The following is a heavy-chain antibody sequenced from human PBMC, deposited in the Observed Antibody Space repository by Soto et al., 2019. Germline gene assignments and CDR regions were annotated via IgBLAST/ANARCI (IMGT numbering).Heavy chain of an antibody. CDR3: ARRSYCDGDCTRRPYDYYGMDV. D-gene: IGHD2-21*02. V-gene: IGHV5-51*01. CDR2: IYPGDSET. J-gene: IGHJ6*02. Sequence: EVQLVQSGAEVKKPGESLKISCKGSGYSFTSYWIVWVRQMPGKGLEWMGIIYPGDSETRYSPSLQGQVTMSADKSTSTAYLQSSSLKASDTAMYYCARRSYCDGDCTRRPYDYYGMDVWGQGTTVTVSS. CDR1: GYSFTSYW.